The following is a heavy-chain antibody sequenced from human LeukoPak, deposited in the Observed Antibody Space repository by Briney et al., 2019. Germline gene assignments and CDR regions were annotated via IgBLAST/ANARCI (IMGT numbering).Heavy chain of an antibody. CDR2: IYHSGST. Sequence: SETLSLTCTVSGGSISSSSYYWGWIRQPPGKGLEWIGSIYHSGSTYYNPSLKSRVTISVDTSKNQFSLKLSPVTAADTAVYYCARANRGFDYWGQGTLVTVSS. CDR3: ARANRGFDY. CDR1: GGSISSSSYY. J-gene: IGHJ4*02. V-gene: IGHV4-39*07. D-gene: IGHD2/OR15-2a*01.